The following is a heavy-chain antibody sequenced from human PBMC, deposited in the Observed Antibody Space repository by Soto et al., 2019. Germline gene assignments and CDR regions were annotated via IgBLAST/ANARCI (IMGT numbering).Heavy chain of an antibody. CDR2: ISYDASNK. D-gene: IGHD4-17*01. CDR3: ASEAGPYGGKSGYFDY. Sequence: QVQLVESGGGVVQPGRSLRLSCAASGFTFSSYAMHWVRQAPGKGLEWVAVISYDASNKYYADSVKGRFTIYRDNSKNTLYLQMNSLRAEDTAVYYCASEAGPYGGKSGYFDYWGQGTLVTVSS. CDR1: GFTFSSYA. J-gene: IGHJ4*02. V-gene: IGHV3-30-3*01.